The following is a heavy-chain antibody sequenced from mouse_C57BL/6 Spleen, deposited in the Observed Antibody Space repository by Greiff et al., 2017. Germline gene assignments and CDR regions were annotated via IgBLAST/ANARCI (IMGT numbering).Heavy chain of an antibody. CDR2: IYPGDGDT. V-gene: IGHV1-80*01. J-gene: IGHJ2*01. Sequence: QVHVKQSGAELVKPGASVKISCKASGYAFSSYWMNWVKQRPGKGLEWIGQIYPGDGDTNYNGKFKGKATLTADKSSSTAYMQLSSLTSEDSAVYFCARDYYGSSYVHYLDYWGQGTTLTVSS. CDR3: ARDYYGSSYVHYLDY. CDR1: GYAFSSYW. D-gene: IGHD1-1*01.